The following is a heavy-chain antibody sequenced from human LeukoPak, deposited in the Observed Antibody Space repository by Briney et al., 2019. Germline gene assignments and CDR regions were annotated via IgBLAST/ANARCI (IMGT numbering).Heavy chain of an antibody. Sequence: NSSQTLSLTCTVSGGSISSGDYYWSWIRQPPGKGLEWIGYIYYSGSTYYNPSLKSRVTISVDTSKNQFSLKLSSVTAADTAVYYCARVLVGGSYYEKSHAFDIWGQGTMVTVSS. D-gene: IGHD1-26*01. CDR2: IYYSGST. V-gene: IGHV4-30-4*08. CDR1: GGSISSGDYY. J-gene: IGHJ3*02. CDR3: ARVLVGGSYYEKSHAFDI.